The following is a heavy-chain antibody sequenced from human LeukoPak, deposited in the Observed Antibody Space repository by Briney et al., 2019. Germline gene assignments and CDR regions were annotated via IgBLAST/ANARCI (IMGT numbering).Heavy chain of an antibody. CDR1: GGTFSSYA. CDR3: ARRDSGYDKTGDY. J-gene: IGHJ4*02. D-gene: IGHD5-12*01. CDR2: IIPIFGTA. V-gene: IGHV1-69*13. Sequence: SVKVSCKASGGTFSSYAISWVRQAPGQGLEWMGGIIPIFGTANYAQKFQGRVTITADESTSTAYMELSSLRSEDTAVNYCARRDSGYDKTGDYWGQGTLVTVSS.